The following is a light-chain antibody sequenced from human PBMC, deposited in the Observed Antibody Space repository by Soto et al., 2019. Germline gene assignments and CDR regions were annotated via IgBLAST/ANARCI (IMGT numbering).Light chain of an antibody. CDR3: AAWDDSLNGVV. J-gene: IGLJ2*01. V-gene: IGLV1-36*01. CDR1: RSNIGDNP. CDR2: YDD. Sequence: QSVLTQPPTVSETPGQRVTISCSGSRSNIGDNPVNWYQHLPGKAPKLLIFYDDLMPSGVSARFSGSKSGTSASLAISGLQSEDEADSYCAAWDDSLNGVVFGGGTKLTVL.